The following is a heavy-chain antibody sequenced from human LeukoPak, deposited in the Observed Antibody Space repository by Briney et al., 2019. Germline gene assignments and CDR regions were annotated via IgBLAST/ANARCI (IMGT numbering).Heavy chain of an antibody. V-gene: IGHV3-30-3*01. CDR3: ARDNVYGSGTEY. D-gene: IGHD3-10*01. Sequence: GRYLRLSCAASGFTFNTNAMHWVRQAPGKGLEWVAVTSYDEGHKYYADSVKGRFTISRDTANNTLYLQMNSLRAEDTAVYYCARDNVYGSGTEYWGQGTLVTVSS. J-gene: IGHJ4*02. CDR1: GFTFNTNA. CDR2: TSYDEGHK.